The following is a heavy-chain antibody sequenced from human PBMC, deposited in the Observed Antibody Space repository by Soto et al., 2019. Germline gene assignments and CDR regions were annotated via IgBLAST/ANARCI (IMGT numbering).Heavy chain of an antibody. J-gene: IGHJ6*03. V-gene: IGHV1-24*01. CDR2: FDPEDGET. Sequence: ASVKVSCKVSGYTLTELSMHWVRQAPGKGLEWMGGFDPEDGETIYAQKFQGRVTMTEDTSTDTAYMELSSLRSEDTAVYYCATASAGVVVPHWHYYYMDVWGKGTTVTVSS. D-gene: IGHD2-2*01. CDR3: ATASAGVVVPHWHYYYMDV. CDR1: GYTLTELS.